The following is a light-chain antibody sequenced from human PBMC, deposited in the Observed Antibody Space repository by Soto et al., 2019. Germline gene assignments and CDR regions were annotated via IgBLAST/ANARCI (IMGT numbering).Light chain of an antibody. J-gene: IGLJ3*02. V-gene: IGLV2-14*01. Sequence: QSALTQPAAVSGSPGQSITISCTGTSSDVGGYNYVSWYQQHPGKAPKLMIYEVNNRPSGVSNRFSGSKSGNTASLTISGRQAEDEADYYCSSFTRSSTWLFGGGTKLTVL. CDR3: SSFTRSSTWL. CDR1: SSDVGGYNY. CDR2: EVN.